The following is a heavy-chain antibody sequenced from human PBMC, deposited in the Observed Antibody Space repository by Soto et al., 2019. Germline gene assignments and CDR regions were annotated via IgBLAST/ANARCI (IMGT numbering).Heavy chain of an antibody. CDR3: ARSASTVTTLDY. CDR2: IYYSGNT. J-gene: IGHJ4*02. CDR1: GGSIISSNW. Sequence: SETLSLTCAVSGGSIISSNWWSWVRQPPGKGLEWIGEIYYSGNTNANPSLKSRVTLSLDKSKNHFSLMLSSVTAADTAVYYCARSASTVTTLDYCGQGTLVTVSS. V-gene: IGHV4-4*02. D-gene: IGHD1-1*01.